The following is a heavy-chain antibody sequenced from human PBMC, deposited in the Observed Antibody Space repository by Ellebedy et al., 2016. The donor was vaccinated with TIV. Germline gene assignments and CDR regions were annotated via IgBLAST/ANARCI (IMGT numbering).Heavy chain of an antibody. V-gene: IGHV1-46*01. Sequence: AASVKVSCKASGGTFSNYTIHWVRQAPGQGLEWMGIINPSGGSTRYAQKLQGRVTMTRDTSTSTVYMELSSLRSEDTAVYYCARAHYGSGSYSHFDYWGQGTLVTVSS. CDR3: ARAHYGSGSYSHFDY. D-gene: IGHD3-10*01. CDR1: GGTFSNYT. CDR2: INPSGGST. J-gene: IGHJ4*02.